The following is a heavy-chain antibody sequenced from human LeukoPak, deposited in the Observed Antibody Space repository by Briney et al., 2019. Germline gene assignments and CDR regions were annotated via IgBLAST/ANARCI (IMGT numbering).Heavy chain of an antibody. CDR3: ARGPYDTSGYRFDY. CDR2: MNPNSANT. D-gene: IGHD3-22*01. CDR1: GYTFTSYD. J-gene: IGHJ4*02. V-gene: IGHV1-8*01. Sequence: ASVKVSCKASGYTFTSYDINWVRQATGQGLEWMGWMNPNSANTGYAQKFQGRVTMTRNPSLSTAYMELSSLRSEDTAVYYCARGPYDTSGYRFDYWGQGTLVTVSS.